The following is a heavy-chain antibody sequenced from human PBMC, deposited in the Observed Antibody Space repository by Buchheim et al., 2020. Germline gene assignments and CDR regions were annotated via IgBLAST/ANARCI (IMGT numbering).Heavy chain of an antibody. J-gene: IGHJ6*02. D-gene: IGHD3-9*01. CDR1: GFTFSSYG. CDR2: IWYDGSNK. CDR3: AKCDRNYDILTGYEVYYYYYGMDV. Sequence: QVQLVESGGGVVQPGRSLRLSCAASGFTFSSYGMHWVRQAPGKGLEWVAVIWYDGSNKYYADSVKGRFTISRDNSKNTLYLQMNSLRAEDTAVYYCAKCDRNYDILTGYEVYYYYYGMDVWGQGTT. V-gene: IGHV3-33*06.